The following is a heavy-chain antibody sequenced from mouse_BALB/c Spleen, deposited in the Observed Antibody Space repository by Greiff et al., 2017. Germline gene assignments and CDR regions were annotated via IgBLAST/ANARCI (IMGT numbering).Heavy chain of an antibody. V-gene: IGHV3-2*02. CDR3: ARWYDYDPFAY. D-gene: IGHD2-4*01. CDR2: ISYSGST. CDR1: GYSITSDYA. J-gene: IGHJ3*01. Sequence: EVKLMESGPGLVKPSQSLSLTCTVTGYSITSDYAWNWIRQFPGNKLEWMGYISYSGSTSYNPSLKSRISITRDTSKNQFSLQLNSVTTEDTATYYCARWYDYDPFAYWGQGTLVTVSA.